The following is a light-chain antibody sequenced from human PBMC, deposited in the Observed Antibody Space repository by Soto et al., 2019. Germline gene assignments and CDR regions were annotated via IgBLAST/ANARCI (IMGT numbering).Light chain of an antibody. Sequence: EIVMTQSPATLSVSPGERATLSCRASQSVSSNLAWYQQKVGQAPKLLIYDASTRATGIPARFSGSGSGTEFTLPIRSLQSEDFAVYYCQQYNNWPETFGQGSKVDIK. CDR3: QQYNNWPET. CDR2: DAS. CDR1: QSVSSN. J-gene: IGKJ1*01. V-gene: IGKV3-15*01.